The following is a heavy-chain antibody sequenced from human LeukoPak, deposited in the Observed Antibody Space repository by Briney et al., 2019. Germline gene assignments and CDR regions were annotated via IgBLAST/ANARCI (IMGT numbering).Heavy chain of an antibody. J-gene: IGHJ3*02. CDR2: IKQDGSEK. CDR3: AREKVTMIVQWDAFDI. D-gene: IGHD3-22*01. CDR1: GFTSSSYW. V-gene: IGHV3-7*01. Sequence: GGSLRLSCAASGFTSSSYWMSWVRQAPGKGLEWVANIKQDGSEKYYVDSVKGRFTISRDNAKNSLYLQMNSLRAEDTAVYYCAREKVTMIVQWDAFDIWGQGTMVTVSS.